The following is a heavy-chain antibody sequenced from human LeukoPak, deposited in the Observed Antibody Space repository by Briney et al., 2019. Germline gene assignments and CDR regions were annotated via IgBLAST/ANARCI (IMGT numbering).Heavy chain of an antibody. D-gene: IGHD4-17*01. J-gene: IGHJ5*02. V-gene: IGHV4-61*02. CDR1: GDTISSGSYY. CDR2: IYTTGLT. Sequence: PSETLSLTCTVSGDTISSGSYYWTWLRQPAAKGLEWIGRIYTTGLTNYSPSLRSRVTISIDTSRNQFSLKLTPVTAPDTAVYYCARDRGDYGYNWFDPWGQGTLVTVSS. CDR3: ARDRGDYGYNWFDP.